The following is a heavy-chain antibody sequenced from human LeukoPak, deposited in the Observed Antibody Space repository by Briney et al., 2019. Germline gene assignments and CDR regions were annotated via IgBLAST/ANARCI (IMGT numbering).Heavy chain of an antibody. CDR1: GGSISSSSYY. CDR2: IYYSGST. J-gene: IGHJ4*02. Sequence: SETLSLTCTVSGGSISSSSYYWGWIRQPPGKGLEWIGYIYYSGSTNYNPSLKSRVTISVDTSKNQFSLKLSSVTAADTAVYYCAGGYYDSSVYFDYWGQGTLVTVSS. D-gene: IGHD3-22*01. V-gene: IGHV4-61*05. CDR3: AGGYYDSSVYFDY.